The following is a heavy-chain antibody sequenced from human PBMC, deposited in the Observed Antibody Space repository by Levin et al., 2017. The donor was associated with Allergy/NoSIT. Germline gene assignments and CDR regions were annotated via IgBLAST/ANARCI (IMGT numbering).Heavy chain of an antibody. CDR2: LYYSGST. CDR1: GAXISSXSQY. CDR3: ARRLQSPNNYYYVVGAFDI. Sequence: RTSETLSLTCTVSGAXISSXSQYXXXXXXXPGKGLEWIGSLYYSGSTYYNPSLKSRVTISVDTSKNQFSLKLSSVTAADTAVYYCARRLQSPNNYYYVVGAFDIWGHGTMVTVSS. V-gene: IGHV4-39*01. J-gene: IGHJ3*02. D-gene: IGHD3-10*02.